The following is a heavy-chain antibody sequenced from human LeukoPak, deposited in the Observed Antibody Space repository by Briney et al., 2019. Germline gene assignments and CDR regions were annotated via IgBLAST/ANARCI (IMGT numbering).Heavy chain of an antibody. D-gene: IGHD2-21*02. J-gene: IGHJ3*02. V-gene: IGHV3-48*03. CDR3: VQGVVTRSFDI. CDR1: GFTFSNYE. CDR2: IASSASTI. Sequence: GGSLRLSCVASGFTFSNYEMYWVRQAPGKGLEWVSYIASSASTIYYADSVKGRFTISRDNANNSLYLQMNSQRVEDTAVYYCVQGVVTRSFDIWGQGTMVTVSS.